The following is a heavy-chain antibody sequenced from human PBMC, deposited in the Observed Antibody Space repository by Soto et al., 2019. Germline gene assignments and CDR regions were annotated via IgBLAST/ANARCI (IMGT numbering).Heavy chain of an antibody. CDR2: INHSGST. D-gene: IGHD2-2*01. Sequence: QVQLQQWGAGLLKPSETLSLTCAVYGGSFSGYYWSWIRQPPGKGLEWIGEINHSGSTNYNPSLKSRGTISVDTSKNQFSLKLSSVTAADTAVYYCARGIKYCSSTSCYFYYYYMDVWGKGTTVTVSS. CDR1: GGSFSGYY. V-gene: IGHV4-34*01. CDR3: ARGIKYCSSTSCYFYYYYMDV. J-gene: IGHJ6*03.